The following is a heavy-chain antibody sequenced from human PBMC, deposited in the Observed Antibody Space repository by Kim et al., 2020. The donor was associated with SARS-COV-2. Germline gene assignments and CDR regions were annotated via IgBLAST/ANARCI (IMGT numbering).Heavy chain of an antibody. V-gene: IGHV3-30-3*01. J-gene: IGHJ1*01. CDR1: GFTFSSYA. D-gene: IGHD2-8*01. Sequence: GGSLRLSCAASGFTFSSYAMHWVRQAPGKGLEWVAVISYDGSNKYYADSVKGRFTISRDNSKNTLYLQMNSLRAEDTAVYYCASPGGYCTNGVCYTAEY. CDR2: ISYDGSNK. CDR3: ASPGGYCTNGVCYTAEY.